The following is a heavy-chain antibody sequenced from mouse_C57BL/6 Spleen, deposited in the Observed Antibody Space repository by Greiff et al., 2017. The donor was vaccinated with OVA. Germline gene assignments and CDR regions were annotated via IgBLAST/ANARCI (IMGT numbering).Heavy chain of an antibody. D-gene: IGHD1-1*02. Sequence: EVQWVESGGGLVKPGGSLKLSCAASGFTFSDYGMHWVRQAPEKGLEWVAYISSGSSTIYYADTVKGRFTISRDNAKNTLFLQMTSLRSEDTAMYYCASIWSSYAMDYWGQGTSVTVSS. CDR1: GFTFSDYG. J-gene: IGHJ4*01. CDR2: ISSGSSTI. V-gene: IGHV5-17*01. CDR3: ASIWSSYAMDY.